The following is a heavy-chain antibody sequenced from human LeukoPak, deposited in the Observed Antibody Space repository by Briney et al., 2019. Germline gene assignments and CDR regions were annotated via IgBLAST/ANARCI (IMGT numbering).Heavy chain of an antibody. CDR2: IYYSGDT. V-gene: IGHV4-39*01. J-gene: IGHJ4*02. D-gene: IGHD4-17*01. CDR1: AGSISSTSYY. CDR3: ARGTTVTNNFDY. Sequence: PSETLSLTCTVSAGSISSTSYYWGWIRQSPGKGLEWIGSIYYSGDTYYNPSLRSRVTISVDTSKNQFSLKVTSVTAADTAVYYCARGTTVTNNFDYWGQGTLVTVSS.